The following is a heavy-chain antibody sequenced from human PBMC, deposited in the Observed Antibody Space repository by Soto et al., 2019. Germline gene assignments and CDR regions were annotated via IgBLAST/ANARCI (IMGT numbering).Heavy chain of an antibody. V-gene: IGHV1-2*02. CDR1: GYTFTGYY. CDR3: ARGYYDFWSGYEIVFGY. J-gene: IGHJ4*02. D-gene: IGHD3-3*01. CDR2: LNPNSGGT. Sequence: ASVKVSCKASGYTFTGYYMHWVRPAPGQGLEWMGWLNPNSGGTNYAQKFQGRVTMTRDTSISTAYMELSRLRSDDTAVYYCARGYYDFWSGYEIVFGYWGQGTLVTGSS.